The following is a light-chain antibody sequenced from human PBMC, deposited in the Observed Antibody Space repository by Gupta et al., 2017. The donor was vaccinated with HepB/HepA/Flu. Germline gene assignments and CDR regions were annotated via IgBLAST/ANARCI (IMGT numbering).Light chain of an antibody. Sequence: EIVMTQSPATLSVSPGERATLSCRASQSVSSNSAWYQQKPGQAPRLLIYATSTRATGIPARFSGSGSGTEFTLTISSLQSEDFAVYCCQQYHNWPRLFGPGTRMELK. CDR3: QQYHNWPRL. CDR2: ATS. CDR1: QSVSSN. J-gene: IGKJ5*01. V-gene: IGKV3-15*01.